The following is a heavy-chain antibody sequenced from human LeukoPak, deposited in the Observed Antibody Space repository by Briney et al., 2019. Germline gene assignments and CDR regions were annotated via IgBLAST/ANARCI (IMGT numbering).Heavy chain of an antibody. D-gene: IGHD3-10*01. Sequence: PGGSLRLSCAASGLTFSSYAMSWVRQAPGKGLEWVSAISGSGGSTYYADSVKGRFTISRDNSKNTLYLQMNSLRAEDTAVYYCAKDQPSVTLWFGEFPFDYWGQGTLVTVSS. CDR2: ISGSGGST. V-gene: IGHV3-23*01. J-gene: IGHJ4*02. CDR1: GLTFSSYA. CDR3: AKDQPSVTLWFGEFPFDY.